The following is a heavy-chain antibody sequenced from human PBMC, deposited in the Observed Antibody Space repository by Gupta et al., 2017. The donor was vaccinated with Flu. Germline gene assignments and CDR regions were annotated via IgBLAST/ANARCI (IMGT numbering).Heavy chain of an antibody. D-gene: IGHD6-13*01. V-gene: IGHV3-21*01. CDR3: ARGGVAAAGTRYYFDY. CDR1: GFTFRSYS. CDR2: ISSSSSYI. Sequence: EVQLVESGGGLVTPGGSLRLSCSASGFTFRSYSMNWVRPAPGKGLEWVSSISSSSSYIYYADSVKGRFTISRDNAKNSLYLQMNSLRAEDTAVYYCARGGVAAAGTRYYFDYWGQGTLVTVSS. J-gene: IGHJ4*02.